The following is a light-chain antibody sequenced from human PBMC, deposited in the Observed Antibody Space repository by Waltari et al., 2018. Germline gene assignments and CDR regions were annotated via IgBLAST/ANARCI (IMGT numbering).Light chain of an antibody. Sequence: QSALTQPASVSGSPGQSITISCTGTSNDVGGYGYVSWYQQYPGKAPKLIIYEVSYPPSGNSTRFAGSKAGNTASLTIAGLQADDEADYYCSSHTSTVPHVFGTGTRVTVV. CDR2: EVS. J-gene: IGLJ1*01. V-gene: IGLV2-14*01. CDR3: SSHTSTVPHV. CDR1: SNDVGGYGY.